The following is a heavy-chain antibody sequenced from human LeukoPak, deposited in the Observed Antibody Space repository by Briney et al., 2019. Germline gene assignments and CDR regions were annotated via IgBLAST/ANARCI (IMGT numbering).Heavy chain of an antibody. Sequence: ASVKVSCKASGYTFTSYYMHWVRQAPGQGLEWMGIINPSGGSTSYAQKFQGRVTMTRDTSTSTVYMELSSLRSEDTAVYYCARDPIAAAGHNYGMDVWGQGTTVTVSS. CDR2: INPSGGST. J-gene: IGHJ6*02. V-gene: IGHV1-46*01. CDR3: ARDPIAAAGHNYGMDV. CDR1: GYTFTSYY. D-gene: IGHD6-13*01.